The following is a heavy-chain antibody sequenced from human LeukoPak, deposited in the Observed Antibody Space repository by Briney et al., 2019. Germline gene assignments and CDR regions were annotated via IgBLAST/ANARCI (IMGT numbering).Heavy chain of an antibody. D-gene: IGHD6-19*01. CDR2: IHYSGST. CDR3: ASGYSSGYYYLDS. Sequence: SETLSLTCTVSGGSISSYYWSWIRQSPGKGLEWIGFIHYSGSTTYNPSLESRVTISVDTARSQFSLRLTSVTAADTAVYYCASGYSSGYYYLDSWGQGTLVTVSS. CDR1: GGSISSYY. J-gene: IGHJ4*02. V-gene: IGHV4-59*01.